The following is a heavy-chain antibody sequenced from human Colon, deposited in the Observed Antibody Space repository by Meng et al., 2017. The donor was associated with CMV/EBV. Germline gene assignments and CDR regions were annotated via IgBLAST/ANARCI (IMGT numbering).Heavy chain of an antibody. CDR3: ARAFCSSTSCYYDTFDI. CDR2: IYHSERT. Sequence: GSLRLSCTVSGYSISSGYYWGWLRQPPGKGLEWIGSIYHSERTSFNPSLKSRVTISVDTSKNQSSLKLNSVTAADTAVYYCARAFCSSTSCYYDTFDIWGQGTMVTVSS. J-gene: IGHJ3*02. D-gene: IGHD2-2*01. V-gene: IGHV4-38-2*02. CDR1: GYSISSGYY.